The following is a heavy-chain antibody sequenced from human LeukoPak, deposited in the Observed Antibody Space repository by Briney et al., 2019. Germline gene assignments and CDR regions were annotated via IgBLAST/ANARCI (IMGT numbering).Heavy chain of an antibody. CDR2: IYYSGST. CDR3: ARGFEKDAFDI. CDR1: GGSISSGGYY. V-gene: IGHV4-31*03. Sequence: SQTLSLTCTLSGGSISSGGYYWSWIRQHPGKGLEWIGYIYYSGSTYHNPSLKSRVTISVDTSKNQSSLKLSSVTAADTAVYYCARGFEKDAFDIWGQGTMVTVSS. J-gene: IGHJ3*02.